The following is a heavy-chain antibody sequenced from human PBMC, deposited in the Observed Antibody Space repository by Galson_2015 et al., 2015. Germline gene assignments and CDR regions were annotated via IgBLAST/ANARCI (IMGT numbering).Heavy chain of an antibody. CDR2: ISYDENNK. CDR1: GFTFSSYA. V-gene: IGHV3-30-3*01. J-gene: IGHJ4*02. Sequence: SLRLSCAASGFTFSSYALHWVRQAPGKGLEWAAVISYDENNKYYADSVKGRFTISRDNSKNTLYLQMNSLRPEDTAVFYCGRALTYGGYADYWGQGTLVTVSS. CDR3: GRALTYGGYADY. D-gene: IGHD5-12*01.